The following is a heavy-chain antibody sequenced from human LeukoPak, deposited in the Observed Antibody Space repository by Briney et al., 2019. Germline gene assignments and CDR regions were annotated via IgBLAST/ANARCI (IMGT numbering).Heavy chain of an antibody. CDR1: GFTFGGYA. J-gene: IGHJ4*02. CDR3: AKDISGYYRPFDY. D-gene: IGHD3-22*01. CDR2: ISGGGST. V-gene: IGHV3-23*01. Sequence: GGSLRLSCAASGFTFGGYAMSWVRQAPGKGLEWVSAISGGGSTYYADSVKGRFTISRDNYKNTLFLQMNSLRAEDTAVYYCAKDISGYYRPFDYWGQGTLVTVSP.